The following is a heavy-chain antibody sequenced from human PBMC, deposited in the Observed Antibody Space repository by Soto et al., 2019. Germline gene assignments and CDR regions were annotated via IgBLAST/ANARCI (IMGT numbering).Heavy chain of an antibody. Sequence: QVQLVQSGAEVKKPGSSVKVSCKTSGGTFSSYAISWVRQAPGQGLEWMGGIIPIFGTANYAQKFQGRVRITEDKSTSTDYMELSSMRSEGTAVYYCARGSCFAEVSFDPWGQGNLVAVSS. CDR1: GGTFSSYA. CDR3: ARGSCFAEVSFDP. J-gene: IGHJ5*02. CDR2: IIPIFGTA. V-gene: IGHV1-69*06. D-gene: IGHD2-15*01.